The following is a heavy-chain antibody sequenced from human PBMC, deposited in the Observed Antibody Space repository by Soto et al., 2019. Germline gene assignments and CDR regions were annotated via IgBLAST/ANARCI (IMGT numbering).Heavy chain of an antibody. CDR3: VGVTSTRPLLDY. CDR2: IYYTGNT. CDR1: GGSISRNAHF. D-gene: IGHD2-21*02. V-gene: IGHV4-39*01. J-gene: IGHJ4*02. Sequence: QLQLQESGPGLVKPSETLSLTCTVSGGSISRNAHFWGWVRQPPGKGLEWIGSIYYTGNTYYSPSLKSRLTLSVDTSSNQFSLRLISVTAADTAVYYCVGVTSTRPLLDYWGQGTLVSVSS.